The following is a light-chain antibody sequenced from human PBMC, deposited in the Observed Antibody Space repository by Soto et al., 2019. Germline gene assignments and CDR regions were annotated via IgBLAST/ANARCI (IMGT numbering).Light chain of an antibody. J-gene: IGKJ1*01. CDR3: QQRSNWPPT. Sequence: EIVLTQSPATLSLSPGERATLSCRASQSVSIYLAWYQQKPGQAPRLLIYDASNRATGIPARFGGSGSGTDFTLTISSLEPEDFAVYYCQQRSNWPPTFGQGTKVEIK. V-gene: IGKV3-11*01. CDR1: QSVSIY. CDR2: DAS.